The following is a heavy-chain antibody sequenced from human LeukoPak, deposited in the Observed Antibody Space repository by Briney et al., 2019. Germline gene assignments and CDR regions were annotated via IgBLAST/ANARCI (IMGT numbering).Heavy chain of an antibody. Sequence: PGGSLRLSCAASGFTFSNYAMTWVRQAPGKGLEWVSSISSTVINTYNADSVKGRFTISRDNSKNTLYLQMNSLRAEDTAVYYCAFGRSGRIVSPFDYWGQGTLVTVSS. CDR1: GFTFSNYA. D-gene: IGHD1-26*01. J-gene: IGHJ4*02. V-gene: IGHV3-23*01. CDR3: AFGRSGRIVSPFDY. CDR2: ISSTVINT.